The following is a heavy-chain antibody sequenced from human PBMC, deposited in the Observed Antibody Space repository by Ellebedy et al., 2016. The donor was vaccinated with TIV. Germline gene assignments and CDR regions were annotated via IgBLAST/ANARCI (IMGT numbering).Heavy chain of an antibody. D-gene: IGHD4-17*01. J-gene: IGHJ5*02. CDR2: ISAYNGNT. Sequence: ASVKVSCKASGYTFTSYGISWVRQAPGQGLEWMGWISAYNGNTNYAQKPQGRVTMTTDTSTSTAYMELRSLRSDDTAVYYCARDPSVNDYGDPRWFDPWGQGTLVTVSS. CDR1: GYTFTSYG. CDR3: ARDPSVNDYGDPRWFDP. V-gene: IGHV1-18*01.